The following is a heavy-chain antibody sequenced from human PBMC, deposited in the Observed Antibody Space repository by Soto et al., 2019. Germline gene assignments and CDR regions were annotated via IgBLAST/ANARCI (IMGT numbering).Heavy chain of an antibody. D-gene: IGHD6-6*01. CDR2: INHSGST. Sequence: QVQLQQWGAGLLKPSETLSLSCAVYGGSFSGYYWSWIRQPPGKGLEWIGEINHSGSTNYNPSIKSRVTISVDTDKNQFSLKLSSVTAADTAVYYCAIDRPVIAARYDYCGQGTLVTVSS. V-gene: IGHV4-34*01. CDR3: AIDRPVIAARYDY. J-gene: IGHJ4*02. CDR1: GGSFSGYY.